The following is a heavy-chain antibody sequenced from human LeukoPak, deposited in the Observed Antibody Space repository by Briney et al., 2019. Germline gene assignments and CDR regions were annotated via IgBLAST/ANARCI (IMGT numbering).Heavy chain of an antibody. CDR3: ARDGSPLIAFDI. CDR1: GYTFINYG. CDR2: ISAYNGNT. J-gene: IGHJ3*02. V-gene: IGHV1-18*01. D-gene: IGHD1-26*01. Sequence: ASVKVSCKASGYTFINYGISWVRQAPGQGLEWMGWISAYNGNTHYAQRLQGRVTMTTDISTSTAYMELKSLRSDDTAVYYCARDGSPLIAFDIWGQGTMVTVSS.